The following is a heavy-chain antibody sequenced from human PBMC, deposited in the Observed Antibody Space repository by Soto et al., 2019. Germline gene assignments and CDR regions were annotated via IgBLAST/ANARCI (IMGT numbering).Heavy chain of an antibody. D-gene: IGHD3-16*02. J-gene: IGHJ4*02. CDR2: IYYSGST. V-gene: IGHV4-59*01. CDR1: GGSISSYY. Sequence: QVQLQESGPGLVKPSETLSLTCTVSGGSISSYYWSWIRQPPGKGLEWIGYIYYSGSTNYNPSLKSRVTISVDTSKNQFSLKLSSVTAADTAVYYCARGVTFGGVIANFDYWGQGTLVTVSS. CDR3: ARGVTFGGVIANFDY.